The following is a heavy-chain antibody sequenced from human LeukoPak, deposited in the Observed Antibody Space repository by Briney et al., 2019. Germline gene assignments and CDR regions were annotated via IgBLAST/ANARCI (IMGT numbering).Heavy chain of an antibody. D-gene: IGHD6-19*01. Sequence: ASVKISCKTSGYSFTNFGITWVRQAPGKGLEWMGWITGDSETTEYAQRFQGRISMTADTFTSTAYMELSSLRSEDTAVYYCARGGSSDWPFDYWGQGTLVTVSS. V-gene: IGHV1-18*01. CDR3: ARGGSSDWPFDY. J-gene: IGHJ4*02. CDR2: ITGDSETT. CDR1: GYSFTNFG.